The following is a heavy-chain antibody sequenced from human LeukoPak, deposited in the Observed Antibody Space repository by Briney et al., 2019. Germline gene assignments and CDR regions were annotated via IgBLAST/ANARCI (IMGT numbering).Heavy chain of an antibody. CDR3: VRGDERGS. CDR1: GFTFRTYT. Sequence: GGSLRLSCAASGFTFRTYTMNWVRQAPGKGLERVSPISTAGDNTHNADSIKGRFTISRDNAKDSLYLQMNNLRDEDTAIYYCVRGDERGSWGQGAQVTVSS. D-gene: IGHD1-1*01. V-gene: IGHV3-21*01. CDR2: ISTAGDNT. J-gene: IGHJ5*02.